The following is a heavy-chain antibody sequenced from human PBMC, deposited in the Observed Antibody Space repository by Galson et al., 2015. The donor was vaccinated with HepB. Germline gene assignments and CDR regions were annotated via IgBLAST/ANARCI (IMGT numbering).Heavy chain of an antibody. Sequence: SLRLSCAVSGFTFRTYAMHWVRQTPGKGLEWVAVISYDGIHKNYADSVKGRFTVSRDNSENTLYLQMNSLTPEDTAVYYCASPPDPGRRYFDWSPPRIWYFDLWGRGALVAVSS. CDR1: GFTFRTYA. V-gene: IGHV3-30*14. J-gene: IGHJ2*01. CDR2: ISYDGIHK. CDR3: ASPPDPGRRYFDWSPPRIWYFDL. D-gene: IGHD3-9*01.